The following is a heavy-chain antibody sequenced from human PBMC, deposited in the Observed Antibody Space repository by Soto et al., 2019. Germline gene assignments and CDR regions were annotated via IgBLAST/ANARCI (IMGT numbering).Heavy chain of an antibody. D-gene: IGHD3-3*01. J-gene: IGHJ6*03. CDR3: ARDHYEFWSGYYYYMDV. CDR1: GGSISSYY. V-gene: IGHV4-59*01. CDR2: IYYSGST. Sequence: PSETLSLTCTVSGGSISSYYWSWIRQPPGKGLEWIGYIYYSGSTNYNPSLKSRVTISVDTSKNQFSLKLSSVTAADTAVYYCARDHYEFWSGYYYYMDVWGKGTRSPSP.